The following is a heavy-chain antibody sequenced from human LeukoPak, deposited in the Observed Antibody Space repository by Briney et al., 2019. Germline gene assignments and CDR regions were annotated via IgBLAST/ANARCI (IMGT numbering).Heavy chain of an antibody. Sequence: ASVKVSCKASGYTFTGHYMHWVRQAPGQGLEWMGWINPNSGGTFYAQKFQGRVTLTRDTSISTAYMELSSLRSDDTAVYYCAGDDEYGDSDAFDIWGQGTKVTVSS. V-gene: IGHV1-2*02. J-gene: IGHJ3*02. CDR3: AGDDEYGDSDAFDI. CDR1: GYTFTGHY. CDR2: INPNSGGT. D-gene: IGHD4-17*01.